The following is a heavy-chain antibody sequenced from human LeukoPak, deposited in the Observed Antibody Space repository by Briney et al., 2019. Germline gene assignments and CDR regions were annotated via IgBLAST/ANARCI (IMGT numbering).Heavy chain of an antibody. CDR3: AREVSLLWFGESANWFDP. V-gene: IGHV3-7*04. CDR2: IKQDGSEK. Sequence: PGGSLRLSCAASGFTFSRYWMTWVRQAPGKGLEWVADIKQDGSEKYYVDSVKGRFTISRDNAKNSLYLQMNSLRAEDTAVYYCAREVSLLWFGESANWFDPWGQGTLVTVSS. CDR1: GFTFSRYW. J-gene: IGHJ5*02. D-gene: IGHD3-10*01.